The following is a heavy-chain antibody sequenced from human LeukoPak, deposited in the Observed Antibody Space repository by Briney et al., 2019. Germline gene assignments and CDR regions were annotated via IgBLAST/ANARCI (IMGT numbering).Heavy chain of an antibody. V-gene: IGHV3-30*02. CDR3: ANAVIAGAG. J-gene: IGHJ4*01. D-gene: IGHD2-21*01. CDR2: IRYDGSNK. Sequence: HPGGSLRLSCAAAGFTFSSYGMHWVRQAPGKGLEWVALIRYDGSNKFYADSVKGRFTISRDNSKNTLYLQMNSLRAEDTAVYYCANAVIAGAGWGXXTLVTVSS. CDR1: GFTFSSYG.